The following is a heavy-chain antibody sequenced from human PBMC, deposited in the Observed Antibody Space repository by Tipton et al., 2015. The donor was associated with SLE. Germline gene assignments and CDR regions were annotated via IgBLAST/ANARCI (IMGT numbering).Heavy chain of an antibody. Sequence: TLSLTCTVSGGSISTYYWSWIRQPPGKDLEWIGYIHYSESTNYNPSLKSRVTISVGTSKNHFSLKLNSVTATDTAVYYCARHQAVAGSSAFDSWGQGTLVTVSS. CDR1: GGSISTYY. CDR2: IHYSEST. D-gene: IGHD6-19*01. CDR3: ARHQAVAGSSAFDS. V-gene: IGHV4-59*08. J-gene: IGHJ3*01.